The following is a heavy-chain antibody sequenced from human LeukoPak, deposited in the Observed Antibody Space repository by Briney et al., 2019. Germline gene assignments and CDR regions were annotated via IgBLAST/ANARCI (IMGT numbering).Heavy chain of an antibody. CDR1: GGSISSSSYY. D-gene: IGHD2-2*01. J-gene: IGHJ5*02. Sequence: PETLSLTCTVSGGSISSSSYYWGWIRQPPGKGLEWIGSIYYSGSTYYNPSLKSRVTISVDTSKNQFSLKLSSVTAADTAVYYCARRVVPAASEIDPWGQGTLVTVSS. CDR2: IYYSGST. V-gene: IGHV4-39*01. CDR3: ARRVVPAASEIDP.